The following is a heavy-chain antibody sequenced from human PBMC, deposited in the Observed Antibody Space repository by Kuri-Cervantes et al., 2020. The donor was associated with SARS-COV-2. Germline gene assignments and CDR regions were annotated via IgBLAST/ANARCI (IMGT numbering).Heavy chain of an antibody. Sequence: LSLTCAASGFTFSSYAMSWVRQAPGKGLEWVSAISGSGGGTYYADSVKGRFTISRDNSKNTLYLQMNSLRAEDTAVYYCAKGHYDFWSGYDDAFDIWGQGTMVTVSS. CDR3: AKGHYDFWSGYDDAFDI. D-gene: IGHD3-3*01. CDR2: ISGSGGGT. V-gene: IGHV3-23*01. CDR1: GFTFSSYA. J-gene: IGHJ3*02.